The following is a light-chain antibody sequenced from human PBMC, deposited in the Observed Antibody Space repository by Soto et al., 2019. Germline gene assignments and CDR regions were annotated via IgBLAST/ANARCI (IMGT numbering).Light chain of an antibody. V-gene: IGLV1-44*01. CDR1: SSNIGSNT. Sequence: QSVLTQPPSASGTPGQRVTISCSGSSSNIGSNTVNWYQQLPGTAPKLLSYSNNQRPSGVPDRFSGSKSGTSASLANSGLQSEDETDYYCAAWEDSLNGVIFGGGTKLTVL. CDR2: SNN. CDR3: AAWEDSLNGVI. J-gene: IGLJ2*01.